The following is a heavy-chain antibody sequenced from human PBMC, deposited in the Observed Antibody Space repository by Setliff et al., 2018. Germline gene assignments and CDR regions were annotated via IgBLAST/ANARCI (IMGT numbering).Heavy chain of an antibody. J-gene: IGHJ4*02. CDR3: ARSRVAATYSVYFDY. D-gene: IGHD1-26*01. CDR1: GYSFSNFW. V-gene: IGHV5-51*01. Sequence: GESLKLSCKGSGYSFSNFWIGWVRQMPGKGLEWMGRIYPGDSHTRYSPSFQGQVTMSADKSINTAYMQWSNLKASDTAIYYCARSRVAATYSVYFDYWGQGALVTVSS. CDR2: IYPGDSHT.